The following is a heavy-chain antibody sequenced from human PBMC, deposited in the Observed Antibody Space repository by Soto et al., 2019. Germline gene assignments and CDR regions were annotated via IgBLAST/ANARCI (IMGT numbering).Heavy chain of an antibody. J-gene: IGHJ4*02. CDR2: VNSDETTT. CDR3: ASVGTGRDDFDD. V-gene: IGHV3-74*01. Sequence: EVQLVESGGGLVQPGGSLRLSCAASGFTFSSYWMHWVRQAPGEGLVWVSRVNSDETTTSYADSVKGRFTISRDNARNTLYLQMNSLRAEYTAVYYCASVGTGRDDFDDWGQGTLVTVSS. CDR1: GFTFSSYW. D-gene: IGHD1-26*01.